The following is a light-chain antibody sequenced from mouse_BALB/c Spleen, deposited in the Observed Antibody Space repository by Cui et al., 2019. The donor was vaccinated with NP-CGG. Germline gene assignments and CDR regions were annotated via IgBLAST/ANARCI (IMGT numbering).Light chain of an antibody. CDR2: SIS. J-gene: IGKJ5*01. CDR3: QQWSSSPPT. Sequence: QIGLTQSPAILSASPEEKVTMTCSASSSVTYMSWFQHKPGSSPKLCIFSISNLASGVPARFSGSGSGTSYSLTISSVKAEDAATYYCQQWSSSPPTFGAGTKLELK. V-gene: IGKV4-68*01. CDR1: SSVTY.